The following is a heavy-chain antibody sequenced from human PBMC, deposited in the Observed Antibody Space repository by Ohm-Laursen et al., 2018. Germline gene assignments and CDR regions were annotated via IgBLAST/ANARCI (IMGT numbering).Heavy chain of an antibody. J-gene: IGHJ4*02. CDR3: ASLNYYDSSGYYHYFDY. D-gene: IGHD3-22*01. V-gene: IGHV4-59*08. Sequence: SETLSLTCTVSGGSITNHYWNWVRQSPGKGLEWIGDINDSGSTNYNPSLKSRVTISVDTSKNQFSLKLSSVTAADTAVYYCASLNYYDSSGYYHYFDYWGQGTLVTVSS. CDR2: INDSGST. CDR1: GGSITNHY.